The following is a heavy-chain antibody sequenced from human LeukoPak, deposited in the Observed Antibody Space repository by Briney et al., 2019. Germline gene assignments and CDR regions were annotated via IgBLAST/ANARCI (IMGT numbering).Heavy chain of an antibody. V-gene: IGHV3-53*01. CDR3: ARETLELGY. Sequence: PGGSLRLSCAASGFSVSNNLMSWVRQAPAKGLECISIIFSGGSTFYADTVKGRFSISRDNSENTLYLQMNSLRAEDTAVYYCARETLELGYWGQGTLVTVSS. D-gene: IGHD1-7*01. J-gene: IGHJ4*02. CDR1: GFSVSNNL. CDR2: IFSGGST.